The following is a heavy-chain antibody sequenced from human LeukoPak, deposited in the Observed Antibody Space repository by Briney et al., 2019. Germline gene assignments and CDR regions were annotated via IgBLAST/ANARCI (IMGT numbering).Heavy chain of an antibody. Sequence: ASVKVSCKASGYTFTSYGISWVRQASGQGLEWMGRISAYNGNTNYAQKLQGRVTMTTDTSTSTAYMELRSLRSDDTAVYYCARDLEMGYFDYWGQGTLVTVSS. CDR1: GYTFTSYG. V-gene: IGHV1-18*01. CDR2: ISAYNGNT. CDR3: ARDLEMGYFDY. D-gene: IGHD5-24*01. J-gene: IGHJ4*02.